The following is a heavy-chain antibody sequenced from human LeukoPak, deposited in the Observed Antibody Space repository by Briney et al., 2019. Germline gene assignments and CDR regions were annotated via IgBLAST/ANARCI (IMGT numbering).Heavy chain of an antibody. CDR2: IYYSGST. CDR3: ARGRARYYDSWFDP. J-gene: IGHJ5*02. D-gene: IGHD3-22*01. Sequence: SETLSLTCAVSGVSFNDYYWSWIRQPPGKGLEWIGYIYYSGSTNYNPSLKSRVTISVDTSKNQFSLKLSSVTAADTAVYYCARGRARYYDSWFDPWGQGTLVTVSS. CDR1: GVSFNDYY. V-gene: IGHV4-59*01.